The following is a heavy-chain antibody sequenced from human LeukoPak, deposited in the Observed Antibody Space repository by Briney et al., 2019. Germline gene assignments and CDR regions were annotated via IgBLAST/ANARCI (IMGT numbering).Heavy chain of an antibody. CDR2: ISSTSSTI. CDR1: GFTFSSYS. D-gene: IGHD6-25*01. V-gene: IGHV3-48*01. CDR3: ARDKAASPNNWFDP. Sequence: PGGSLRLSCAASGFTFSSYSMYWVRQAPGKGLEWVSYISSTSSTIYYADSVKGRFTISRDNAKNTLYLQMNSLRAEDTAVYYCARDKAASPNNWFDPWGQGTLVTVSS. J-gene: IGHJ5*02.